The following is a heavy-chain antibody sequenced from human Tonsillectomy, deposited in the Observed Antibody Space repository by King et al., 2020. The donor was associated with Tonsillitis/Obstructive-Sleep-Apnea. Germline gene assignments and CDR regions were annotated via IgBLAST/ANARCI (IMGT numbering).Heavy chain of an antibody. J-gene: IGHJ4*02. Sequence: VQLVESGGGLVQPGGSLRLACAASGFTCSNYEMAWVRQPPGKGLECVSYIGRRGSAIHYADSVKGRLTISRANAKNSLYLQMNSLRDEDTAVYYCARGESGSYFPFDSWGPGTLVTVSS. CDR1: GFTCSNYE. CDR2: IGRRGSAI. D-gene: IGHD1-26*01. CDR3: ARGESGSYFPFDS. V-gene: IGHV3-48*03.